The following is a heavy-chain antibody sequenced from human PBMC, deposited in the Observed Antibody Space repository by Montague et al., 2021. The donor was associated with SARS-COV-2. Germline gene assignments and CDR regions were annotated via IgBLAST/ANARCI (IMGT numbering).Heavy chain of an antibody. J-gene: IGHJ4*02. CDR2: IYYSRST. CDR3: ARGSHYYDSSGYYFDY. CDR1: GGSISSYY. D-gene: IGHD3-22*01. Sequence: SETLSLTCTVSGGSISSYYWSWIRQPPGKGLEWIGYIYYSRSTNYNPSLKSRVTISVDTSKNQFSLKLSSVTAADTAVYYCARGSHYYDSSGYYFDYWGQGTLVTVSS. V-gene: IGHV4-59*01.